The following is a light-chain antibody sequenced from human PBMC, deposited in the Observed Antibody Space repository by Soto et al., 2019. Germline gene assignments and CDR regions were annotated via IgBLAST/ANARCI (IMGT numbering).Light chain of an antibody. CDR2: AAS. Sequence: EIVLTQSPGTLSLSPGERATLSCRASQSVSNSYLAWYQQKPGQAPRLLIYAASSRATGIPDRFSGSGSGTVFTLTINRPEPEDFAVYYCQQYDRTPLTFGQGTKVEIK. V-gene: IGKV3-20*01. CDR3: QQYDRTPLT. CDR1: QSVSNSY. J-gene: IGKJ1*01.